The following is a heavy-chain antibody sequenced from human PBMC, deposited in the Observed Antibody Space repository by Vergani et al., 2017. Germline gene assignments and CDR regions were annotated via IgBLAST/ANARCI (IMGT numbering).Heavy chain of an antibody. CDR3: AKNPGISTTRHDYAMDV. J-gene: IGHJ6*02. Sequence: QVQLVESGGGVVQPGRSLRLSCAASGFTFSSYGMHWVRQAPGKGLEWVAVIWYDGSNKYYADSVKGRFTISRDNSKNTLYLQMNSLRAEDTAVYYCAKNPGISTTRHDYAMDVWGQGTTVTVSS. CDR1: GFTFSSYG. V-gene: IGHV3-33*06. D-gene: IGHD1-1*01. CDR2: IWYDGSNK.